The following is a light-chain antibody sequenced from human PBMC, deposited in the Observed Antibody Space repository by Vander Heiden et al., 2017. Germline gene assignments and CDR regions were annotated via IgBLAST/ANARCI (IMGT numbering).Light chain of an antibody. CDR1: QSVLYSSNNRNY. Sequence: DIVMTQSPDSLAVSLGERATINCKSSQSVLYSSNNRNYLAWYQHKPGQPPKLLIYWASTRESGVPDRFSGSGSGTDFTLTISSLQAEDVAAYYCQQEDSTAWTFGQGTKVEIK. V-gene: IGKV4-1*01. J-gene: IGKJ1*01. CDR2: WAS. CDR3: QQEDSTAWT.